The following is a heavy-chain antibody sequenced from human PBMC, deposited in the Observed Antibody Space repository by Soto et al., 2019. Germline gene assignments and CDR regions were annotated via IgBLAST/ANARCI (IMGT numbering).Heavy chain of an antibody. CDR1: GFTFSSYA. D-gene: IGHD6-13*01. Sequence: QVQLVESGGGVVQPGRSLRLSCAASGFTFSSYAMHWVRQAPGKGLEWVAVISYDGSNKYYADSVKGRLTISRDNSKNTLYLQMNSLRAEDTAVYYCARDGVSAAGTDWFDPWGQGTLVTVSS. CDR3: ARDGVSAAGTDWFDP. J-gene: IGHJ5*02. V-gene: IGHV3-30-3*01. CDR2: ISYDGSNK.